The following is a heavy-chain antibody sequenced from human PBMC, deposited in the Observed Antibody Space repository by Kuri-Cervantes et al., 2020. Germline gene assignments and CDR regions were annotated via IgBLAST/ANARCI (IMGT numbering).Heavy chain of an antibody. V-gene: IGHV3-23*01. CDR3: AKDALVATIFFEARGALDNWFDP. J-gene: IGHJ5*02. CDR2: ISGSGGST. Sequence: GGSLRLSCAASGFTFSSYSMNWVRQAPGKGLEWVSAISGSGGSTYYADSVKGRFTISRDNSKNTLYLQMNSLRAEDTAVYYCAKDALVATIFFEARGALDNWFDPWGQGTLVTVSS. CDR1: GFTFSSYS. D-gene: IGHD5-12*01.